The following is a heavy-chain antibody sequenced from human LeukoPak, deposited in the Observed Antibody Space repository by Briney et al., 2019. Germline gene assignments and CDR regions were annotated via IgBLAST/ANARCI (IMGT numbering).Heavy chain of an antibody. Sequence: GESLKISCKGSGYSFTNYWIGWVRQMPGKGLEWMGIIYPGDSDTRYSPSFQGQATISADKSISTAYLQWSSLKASDTAMYYCARGLYYYDSSGYPWYFDYWGQGTLVTVSS. CDR3: ARGLYYYDSSGYPWYFDY. J-gene: IGHJ4*02. CDR1: GYSFTNYW. CDR2: IYPGDSDT. V-gene: IGHV5-51*01. D-gene: IGHD3-22*01.